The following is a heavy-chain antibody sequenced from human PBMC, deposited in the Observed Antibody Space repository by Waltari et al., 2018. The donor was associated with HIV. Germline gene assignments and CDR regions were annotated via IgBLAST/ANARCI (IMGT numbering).Heavy chain of an antibody. D-gene: IGHD3-16*01. J-gene: IGHJ4*02. Sequence: EVQLVESGGGLVQPGGSLRLSCAASGFTFSSYWMHWVRQAPGKGLVWVSRINSDGSSTNYADSVKGRFTISRDNAKNTVYLQMNSLIAEDTALYYCASLYNYVWGSPPPFDYWGQGTLVTVSS. V-gene: IGHV3-74*01. CDR3: ASLYNYVWGSPPPFDY. CDR2: INSDGSST. CDR1: GFTFSSYW.